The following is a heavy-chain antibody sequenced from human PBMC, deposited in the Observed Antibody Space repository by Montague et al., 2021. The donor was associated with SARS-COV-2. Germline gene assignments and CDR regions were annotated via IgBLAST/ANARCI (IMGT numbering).Heavy chain of an antibody. Sequence: SLRLSCAASGFTFSRYAMHWVRQAPGKGLEWVAVISYDGSNKYYADSVKGRFTISRDNSKNTLYLQMNSLRAEDTAVYYCARDGGGYSDYWGQGTLVTVSS. CDR2: ISYDGSNK. D-gene: IGHD5-12*01. CDR1: GFTFSRYA. V-gene: IGHV3-30-3*01. CDR3: ARDGGGYSDY. J-gene: IGHJ4*02.